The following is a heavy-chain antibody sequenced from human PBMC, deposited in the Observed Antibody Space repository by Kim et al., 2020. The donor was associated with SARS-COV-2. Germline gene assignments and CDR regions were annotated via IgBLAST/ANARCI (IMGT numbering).Heavy chain of an antibody. CDR1: GYTFTSYD. D-gene: IGHD6-13*01. CDR2: MNPNSGNT. J-gene: IGHJ6*02. CDR3: ARGGGSSWSLYYYYGMDV. V-gene: IGHV1-8*01. Sequence: ASVKVSCKASGYTFTSYDINWVRQATGQGLEWMGWMNPNSGNTGYAQKFQGRVTMTRNTSISTAYMDLSSLRSEDTAVYYCARGGGSSWSLYYYYGMDVWGQGTTVTVSS.